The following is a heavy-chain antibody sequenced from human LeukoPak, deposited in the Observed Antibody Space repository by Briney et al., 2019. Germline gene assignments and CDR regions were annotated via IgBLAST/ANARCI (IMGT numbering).Heavy chain of an antibody. D-gene: IGHD2-2*02. CDR3: ARDPGGPHTVKWDAFDI. CDR1: GFTVSSKY. CDR2: ILTGDNT. J-gene: IGHJ3*02. V-gene: IGHV3-53*01. Sequence: GGSLRLSCAASGFTVSSKYMSWVRQAPGKGPEWVSVILTGDNTYYSDSVRGRFTISRDHSRNTLYLQMNNLRAEDTAVYYCARDPGGPHTVKWDAFDIWGQGTMVTVSS.